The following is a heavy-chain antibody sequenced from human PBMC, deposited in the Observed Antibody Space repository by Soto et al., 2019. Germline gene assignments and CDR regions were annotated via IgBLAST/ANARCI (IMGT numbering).Heavy chain of an antibody. CDR3: ARTPMTTRPYYHGMDV. J-gene: IGHJ6*02. CDR1: GYTFTSYY. CDR2: INPSGGST. Sequence: ASVKVSCKASGYTFTSYYMHWVRQAPGQGLEWMGIINPSGGSTSYAQKFQGRVTMTRDTSTSTVYMELSSLRSVDTATYYCARTPMTTRPYYHGMDVWGHGTTVTVSS. D-gene: IGHD1-1*01. V-gene: IGHV1-46*01.